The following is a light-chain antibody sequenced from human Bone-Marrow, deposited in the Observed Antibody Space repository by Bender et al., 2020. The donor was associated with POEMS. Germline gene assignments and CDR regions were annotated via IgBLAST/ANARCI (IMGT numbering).Light chain of an antibody. J-gene: IGLJ2*01. CDR3: SSYRSGSTLVV. V-gene: IGLV2-14*03. Sequence: QSALTQPASVSGSPGQSITISCTGTSSDIGGYNYVSWYQQHPGKAPKPMIYDVNDRPSGVSNRFSGSKSGNTASLTISGLQAEDEADYYCSSYRSGSTLVVFGGGTKVTVL. CDR1: SSDIGGYNY. CDR2: DVN.